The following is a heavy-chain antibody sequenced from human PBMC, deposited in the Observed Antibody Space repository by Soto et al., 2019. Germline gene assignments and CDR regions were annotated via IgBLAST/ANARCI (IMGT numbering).Heavy chain of an antibody. CDR2: ISHEGAFK. Sequence: QRHLVESGGGVVQPGRSLRLSCAASGFSFSSYGMHWIRQAPGKGLEWVAVISHEGAFKDYADSVKGRFTISRDNSENTLFLEMNSLGPSDTAVYYCAKDYGPKAPYPYSNTHTDFWGQGTRVTVSS. V-gene: IGHV3-30*18. D-gene: IGHD6-13*01. J-gene: IGHJ4*02. CDR3: AKDYGPKAPYPYSNTHTDF. CDR1: GFSFSSYG.